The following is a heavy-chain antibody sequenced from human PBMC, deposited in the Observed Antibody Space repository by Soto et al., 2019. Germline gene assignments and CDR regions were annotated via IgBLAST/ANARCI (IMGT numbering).Heavy chain of an antibody. V-gene: IGHV3-30*18. CDR2: MSYDGSNE. CDR3: AKDGSHNFDY. J-gene: IGHJ4*02. CDR1: GFTFSHYA. Sequence: QVQLVESGGGEVQPGRSLRLSCAASGFTFSHYAMHWVRQAPGKGLEWVALMSYDGSNEYYADSVKGRFTISRDNSKNTLYLQMNSLRAEDTAVYYWAKDGSHNFDYWGQGTLVTVSS. D-gene: IGHD1-26*01.